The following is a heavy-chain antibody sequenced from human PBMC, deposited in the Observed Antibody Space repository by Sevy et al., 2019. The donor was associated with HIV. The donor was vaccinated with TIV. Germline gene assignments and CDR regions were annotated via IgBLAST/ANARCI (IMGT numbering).Heavy chain of an antibody. CDR3: AKDFRRGDILTCYLNY. CDR1: GFTFDDYA. J-gene: IGHJ4*02. Sequence: GGSLRLSCTASGFTFDDYAMRWVRQPPGKGLEWVSGITWNGGRTCYADSVKGRFIISRDNSKSPLYLQMNSLSAEDTALYYCAKDFRRGDILTCYLNYWGQGILVTISS. V-gene: IGHV3-9*01. CDR2: ITWNGGRT. D-gene: IGHD3-9*01.